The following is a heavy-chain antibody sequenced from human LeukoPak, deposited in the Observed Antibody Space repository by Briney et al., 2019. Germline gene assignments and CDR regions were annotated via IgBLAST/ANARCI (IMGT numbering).Heavy chain of an antibody. CDR1: GGTFSSYA. CDR2: IIPIFGTA. CDR3: ARDGDGYNYNYFDY. V-gene: IGHV1-69*13. D-gene: IGHD5-24*01. Sequence: SVKVSCKASGGTFSSYAISWVRQAPGQGLEWMGGIIPIFGTANYAQKFQGRVTITADESTSTAYMELSSLRSEDTAVYYCARDGDGYNYNYFDYWGQGTLVTVSS. J-gene: IGHJ4*02.